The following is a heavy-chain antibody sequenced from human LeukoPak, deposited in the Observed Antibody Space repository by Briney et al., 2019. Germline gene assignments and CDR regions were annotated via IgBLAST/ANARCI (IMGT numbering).Heavy chain of an antibody. CDR2: IYYSGST. J-gene: IGHJ4*02. Sequence: PSETLSLTCTVSGDSISSSTYYWVWIRQPPGKGLEWIGSIYYSGSTYYNPSLKSRVTISVDTSKNQFSLKLSSVTAADTAVYYCAARVVPATIGYWGQGTLVTVSS. CDR3: AARVVPATIGY. D-gene: IGHD2-2*01. CDR1: GDSISSSTYY. V-gene: IGHV4-39*07.